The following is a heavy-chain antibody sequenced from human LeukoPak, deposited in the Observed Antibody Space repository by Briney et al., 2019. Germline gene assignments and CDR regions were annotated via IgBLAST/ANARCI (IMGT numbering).Heavy chain of an antibody. V-gene: IGHV3-7*01. CDR3: ARVDTAMVRYYYYGMDV. D-gene: IGHD5-18*01. CDR1: GFTFSSYG. CDR2: IKQDGSEK. J-gene: IGHJ6*02. Sequence: GGSLRLSCAASGFTFSSYGMHWVRQAPGKGLEWVANIKQDGSEKYYVDSVKGRFTISRDNAKNSLYLQMNSLRAEDTAVYYCARVDTAMVRYYYYGMDVWGQGTTVTVSS.